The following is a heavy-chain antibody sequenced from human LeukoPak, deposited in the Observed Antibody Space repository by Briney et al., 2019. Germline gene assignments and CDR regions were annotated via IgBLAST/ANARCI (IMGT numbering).Heavy chain of an antibody. V-gene: IGHV3-72*01. CDR3: ARAVAAAGHYYSEY. CDR2: TRNKANSYTI. J-gene: IGHJ4*02. Sequence: GGSLRLSCAVSGFTFSDHYMDWVRQAPGKGLEWVGRTRNKANSYTIEYAASVKGRFTISRDESKNSLYLQMNSLKTEDTAVYYCARAVAAAGHYYSEYWGQGTLVTVSS. CDR1: GFTFSDHY. D-gene: IGHD6-13*01.